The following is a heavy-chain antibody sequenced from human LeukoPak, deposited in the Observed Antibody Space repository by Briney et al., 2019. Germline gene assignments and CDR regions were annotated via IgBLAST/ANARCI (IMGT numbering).Heavy chain of an antibody. J-gene: IGHJ5*02. D-gene: IGHD3-16*01. Sequence: GGSLSLSCATSGFTFTNYAMNWVRQAPGKGLERVSAVTGPGDTTYYADSVKSRFFMSREDSKTTVYLQMNSLRAEDTAIYYCAKGAEIDLWGQGTLVTVSS. V-gene: IGHV3-23*01. CDR1: GFTFTNYA. CDR3: AKGAEIDL. CDR2: VTGPGDTT.